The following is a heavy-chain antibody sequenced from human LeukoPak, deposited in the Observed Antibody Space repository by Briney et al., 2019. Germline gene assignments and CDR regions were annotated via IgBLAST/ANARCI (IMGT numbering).Heavy chain of an antibody. J-gene: IGHJ4*02. CDR3: ARGPGVGEPHLGDVYYFDY. Sequence: NPSETLSLTCAVYGGSFSGYYWSWIRQPPGKGLEWIGEINHSGSTNYNPSLKSRVTISVDTSKNQFSLKLSSVTAADTAVYYCARGPGVGEPHLGDVYYFDYWGQGTLVTVSS. CDR1: GGSFSGYY. CDR2: INHSGST. V-gene: IGHV4-34*01. D-gene: IGHD3-10*01.